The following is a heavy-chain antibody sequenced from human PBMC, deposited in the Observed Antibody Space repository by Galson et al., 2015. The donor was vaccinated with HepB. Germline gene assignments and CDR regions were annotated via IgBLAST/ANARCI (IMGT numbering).Heavy chain of an antibody. V-gene: IGHV1-69*04. J-gene: IGHJ4*02. CDR3: AREKDPRAFHTIGGQSFDY. Sequence: SVKVSCKASGGTFSSYTISWVRQAPGQGLEWMGRIIPILGIANYAQKFQGRVTITADKSTSTAYMELSSLRSEDTAVYYCAREKDPRAFHTIGGQSFDYWGQGTLVTVSS. CDR2: IIPILGIA. D-gene: IGHD3-10*01. CDR1: GGTFSSYT.